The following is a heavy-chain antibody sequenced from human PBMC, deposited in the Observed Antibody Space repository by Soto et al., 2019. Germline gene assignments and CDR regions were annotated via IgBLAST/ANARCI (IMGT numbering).Heavy chain of an antibody. D-gene: IGHD2-8*01. V-gene: IGHV1-2*04. Sequence: GASVKVSCKASGYSFTDYHIHWVRQAPGQGLEWLGRINPKSGGTSTAQKFQGWVTMTTDTSISTASMELTRLTSDDTAIYYCARGDSADCSNGVCSFFYNHDMDVWGQGTTVTVSS. J-gene: IGHJ6*02. CDR1: GYSFTDYH. CDR2: INPKSGGT. CDR3: ARGDSADCSNGVCSFFYNHDMDV.